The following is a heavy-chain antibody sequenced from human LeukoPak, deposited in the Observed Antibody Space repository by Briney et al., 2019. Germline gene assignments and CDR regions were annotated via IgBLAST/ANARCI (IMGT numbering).Heavy chain of an antibody. CDR2: IYYSGTT. J-gene: IGHJ4*02. CDR3: ARVSFDWLPPQYYFDY. V-gene: IGHV4-59*08. CDR1: GGSISPYY. D-gene: IGHD3-9*01. Sequence: SETLSLTCTVSGGSISPYYWSWIRQPPGKGLEWIGYIYYSGTTNYNPSLKSRVTMSVDTSNNHLSLRLTSVTAADTALYYCARVSFDWLPPQYYFDYWGQGTLVTVSS.